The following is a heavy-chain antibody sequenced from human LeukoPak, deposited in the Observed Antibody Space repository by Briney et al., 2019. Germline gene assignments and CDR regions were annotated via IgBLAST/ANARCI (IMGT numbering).Heavy chain of an antibody. Sequence: SETLSLTCTISGGSISSSSYYWGWIRQPPGKGLEWIGTIYYSGSTYYNPSLKSRVTISVDTSKNQFSLKLSSVTAADTAVYYCARVVPMYSSDWYDDYWGQGTLVTVSS. CDR2: IYYSGST. V-gene: IGHV4-39*01. CDR3: ARVVPMYSSDWYDDY. D-gene: IGHD6-19*01. J-gene: IGHJ4*02. CDR1: GGSISSSSYY.